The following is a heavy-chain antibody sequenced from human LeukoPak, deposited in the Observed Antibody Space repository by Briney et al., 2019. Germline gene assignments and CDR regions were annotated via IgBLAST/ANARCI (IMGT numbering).Heavy chain of an antibody. CDR2: INWNGGST. J-gene: IGHJ3*02. V-gene: IGHV3-20*04. D-gene: IGHD2-2*01. CDR1: GFTFDDYG. CDR3: ARTRYCSSTSCYYDAFDI. Sequence: GGSLRLSCAASGFTFDDYGMSWVRQAPGKGLGWVSGINWNGGSTGYADSVKGRFTISRDNAKNSLYLQMNSLRAEDTALYYCARTRYCSSTSCYYDAFDIWGQGTMVTVSS.